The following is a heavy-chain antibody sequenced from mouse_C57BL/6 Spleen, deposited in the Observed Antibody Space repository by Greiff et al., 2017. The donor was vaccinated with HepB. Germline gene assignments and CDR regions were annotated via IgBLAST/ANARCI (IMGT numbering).Heavy chain of an antibody. V-gene: IGHV1-81*01. CDR3: ASLIATVVHWYFDV. Sequence: VKLQQSGAELARPGASVKLSCKASGYTFTSYGISWVKQRTGQGLGWIGVIYPRSGNTYYNEKFKGKATLTADKSSSTAYMELRSLTSEDSAVYYCASLIATVVHWYFDVWGTGTTVTVSS. CDR2: IYPRSGNT. CDR1: GYTFTSYG. D-gene: IGHD1-1*01. J-gene: IGHJ1*03.